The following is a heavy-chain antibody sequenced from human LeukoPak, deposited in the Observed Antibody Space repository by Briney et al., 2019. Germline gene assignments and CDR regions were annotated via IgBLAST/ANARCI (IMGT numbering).Heavy chain of an antibody. J-gene: IGHJ4*02. CDR3: VAYGDSD. Sequence: GGSLRLSCAASGFTFSSYAMSWVRQAPGKGLEWVGRIKSKTDGGTTDYGAPVKGRFTISRDDSKNTLYLQMNSLKIEDTAIYYCVAYGDSDWGQGTLVAVSS. V-gene: IGHV3-15*01. D-gene: IGHD4-17*01. CDR2: IKSKTDGGTT. CDR1: GFTFSSYA.